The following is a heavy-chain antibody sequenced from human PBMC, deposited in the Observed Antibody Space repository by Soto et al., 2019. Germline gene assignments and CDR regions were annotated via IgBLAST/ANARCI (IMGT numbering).Heavy chain of an antibody. CDR1: GFTFSSYG. J-gene: IGHJ4*02. Sequence: QVQLVESGGGEVQPGGSLRLSCAASGFTFSSYGMHWVRQAPGKGLQWVAVISYDGSKKYYADSVKGRFTISRDNSKNPLFLQMNGLRAEETAVYYCAKDPHQDFWSGGDYWGQGTLVTVSS. V-gene: IGHV3-30*18. CDR2: ISYDGSKK. D-gene: IGHD3-3*01. CDR3: AKDPHQDFWSGGDY.